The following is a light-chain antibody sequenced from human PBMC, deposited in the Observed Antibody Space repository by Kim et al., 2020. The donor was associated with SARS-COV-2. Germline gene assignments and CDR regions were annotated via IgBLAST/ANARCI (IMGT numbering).Light chain of an antibody. CDR2: HAS. CDR3: QQYNNWPPIT. V-gene: IGKV3-15*01. J-gene: IGKJ4*01. Sequence: EIVMTQSPATLSVSPGERVTLSCRASQSVGTDLAWYQQRPGQAPRLLIYHASTRATDVPARFSGSGSGTEFSLSISSLQSEDFAVYHCQQYNNWPPITFGGGTKVDIK. CDR1: QSVGTD.